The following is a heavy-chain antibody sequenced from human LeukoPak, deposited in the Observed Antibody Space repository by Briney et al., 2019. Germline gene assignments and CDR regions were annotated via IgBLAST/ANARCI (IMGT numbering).Heavy chain of an antibody. V-gene: IGHV4-39*07. CDR1: GGSISSSSYY. D-gene: IGHD3-22*01. CDR2: IYYTGNT. Sequence: ASETLSLTCTVSGGSISSSSYYWGWIRQPPGKGLEWIGSIYYTGNTDYNPSLKSRVTTSVDTSKNQFSLKLTSLTAADTAVYYCARAPRGIVVDGDYWGQGTLVTVSS. J-gene: IGHJ4*02. CDR3: ARAPRGIVVDGDY.